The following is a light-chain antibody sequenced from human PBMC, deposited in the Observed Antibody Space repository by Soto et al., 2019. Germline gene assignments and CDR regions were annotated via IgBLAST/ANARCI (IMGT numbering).Light chain of an antibody. J-gene: IGLJ3*02. CDR3: AAWDDSLSGWV. Sequence: QSVLTQPPSASGTPGQRVTISCSGSSSNIGSNFVYWYQQFPGTAPKLLIYRNNQRPSGVPDRFSGSKSGTSASLAISGLPSEDEADYYCAAWDDSLSGWVFRGGTKVTVL. CDR1: SSNIGSNF. V-gene: IGLV1-47*01. CDR2: RNN.